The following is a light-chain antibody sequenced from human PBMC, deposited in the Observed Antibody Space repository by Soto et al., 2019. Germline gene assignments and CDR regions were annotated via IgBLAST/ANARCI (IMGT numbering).Light chain of an antibody. CDR1: HIVSATY. J-gene: IGKJ2*01. CDR2: GAS. CDR3: QHYVSSPMYT. V-gene: IGKV3-20*01. Sequence: EIVLTQSPGTLSLPPGGRATLSCSASHIVSATYLAWYQQRPGRAPRLLIYGASTRAPGIPDRFSGSGSGTDFTLTISRLQPEDFAGYYCQHYVSSPMYTFGQWTKLENK.